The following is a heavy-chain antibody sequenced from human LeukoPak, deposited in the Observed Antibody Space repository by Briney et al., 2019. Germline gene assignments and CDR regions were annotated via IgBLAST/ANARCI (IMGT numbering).Heavy chain of an antibody. CDR2: IKTDGSDK. Sequence: GGSLRLSCAASGFTFSNYWMSWVRQAPGKGPEWVGDIKTDGSDKYYVGSVKGRFTISRDNAKNSLYLQMNSLRAEDTAVYYCARDSLIQYGSGSYWGFDYWGQGIRVSVSS. CDR1: GFTFSNYW. CDR3: ARDSLIQYGSGSYWGFDY. J-gene: IGHJ4*02. D-gene: IGHD3-10*01. V-gene: IGHV3-7*03.